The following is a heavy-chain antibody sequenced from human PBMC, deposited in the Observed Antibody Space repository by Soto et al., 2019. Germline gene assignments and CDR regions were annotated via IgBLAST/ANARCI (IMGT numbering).Heavy chain of an antibody. V-gene: IGHV1-69*06. CDR3: ARVRPWAAGVTTWFDP. CDR1: GSTFSSYA. CDR2: IIRIFGTA. J-gene: IGHJ5*02. D-gene: IGHD6-13*01. Sequence: SVKVSCKATGSTFSSYAISWVRQAPGQGLERMGGIIRIFGTANYAQKFQGRVTLTADKSTRTAYMELSSLSSQNTAVYYCARVRPWAAGVTTWFDPWRQGTL.